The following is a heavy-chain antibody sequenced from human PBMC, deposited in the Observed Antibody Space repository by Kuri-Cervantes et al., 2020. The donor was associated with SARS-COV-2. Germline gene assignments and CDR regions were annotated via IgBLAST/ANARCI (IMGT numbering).Heavy chain of an antibody. CDR3: ARERYYSGHYGMDV. CDR2: ISYEGSNK. V-gene: IGHV3-30*03. Sequence: GESLKISCAVSGLSINNYDMHWVRQAQGKGPEWVAVISYEGSNKHYSDSMKGRFTISRDNAKNSLSLQMNSLRAEDTAVCYCARERYYSGHYGMDVWGQGTTVTVSS. J-gene: IGHJ6*02. D-gene: IGHD3-10*01. CDR1: GLSINNYD.